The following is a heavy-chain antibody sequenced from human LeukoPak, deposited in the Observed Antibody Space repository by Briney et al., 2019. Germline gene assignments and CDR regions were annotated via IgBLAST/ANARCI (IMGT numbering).Heavy chain of an antibody. J-gene: IGHJ4*02. CDR1: GFTFSNAW. CDR3: VKDSLPGDSPFDY. Sequence: PGGSLRLSCAASGFTFSNAWMSWVRQAPGKGLEYVSAISGDGITTYYADSVKGRFTISRDNSKNTLYLQMSSLRAEDTALYYCVKDSLPGDSPFDYWGQGTLVTVSS. D-gene: IGHD7-27*01. CDR2: ISGDGITT. V-gene: IGHV3-64D*06.